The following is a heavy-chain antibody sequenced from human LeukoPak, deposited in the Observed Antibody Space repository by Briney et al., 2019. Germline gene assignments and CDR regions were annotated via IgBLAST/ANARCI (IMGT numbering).Heavy chain of an antibody. V-gene: IGHV3-30*18. Sequence: PGRSLRLSCAASGFTSSSYGMHWVRQAPGKGLEWVAVISYDGSYKYSADSVKGRFTISRDNSKNTLYLRMNSLRAGDTAVYYCAKEKTYSSSWSYYYYGLDVWGKGTTVTVSS. CDR3: AKEKTYSSSWSYYYYGLDV. CDR1: GFTSSSYG. J-gene: IGHJ6*04. CDR2: ISYDGSYK. D-gene: IGHD6-13*01.